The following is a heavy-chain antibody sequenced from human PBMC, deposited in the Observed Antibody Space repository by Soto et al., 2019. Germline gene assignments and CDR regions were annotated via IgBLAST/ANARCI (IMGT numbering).Heavy chain of an antibody. CDR1: GFMFSSAW. D-gene: IGHD1-1*01. CDR3: DEGWNDF. Sequence: EVQVVESGGDLVKPGGSLRLSCVTSGFMFSSAWMNWVRQAPGKGLEWVGRIKSKRDGGARDYAEPVKGRFSISRDDSKNTVFLQMNILRAEDTAVYYCDEGWNDFRGQGTLVAVSS. V-gene: IGHV3-15*01. J-gene: IGHJ4*02. CDR2: IKSKRDGGAR.